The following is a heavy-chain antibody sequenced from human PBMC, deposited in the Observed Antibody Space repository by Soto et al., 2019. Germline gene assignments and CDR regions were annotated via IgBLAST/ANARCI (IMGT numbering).Heavy chain of an antibody. Sequence: EVQLVESGGGLVKPGGSLRLSCAASGFTFSSYSMNWVRQAPGKGLEWVSSISSSSSYIYYADSVKGRFTISRDNAKNSLYLQMNSLRAEDTAVYYCAREDSSGWYGSDRRGAFDIWGQGTMVTVSS. CDR3: AREDSSGWYGSDRRGAFDI. J-gene: IGHJ3*02. CDR1: GFTFSSYS. CDR2: ISSSSSYI. D-gene: IGHD6-19*01. V-gene: IGHV3-21*01.